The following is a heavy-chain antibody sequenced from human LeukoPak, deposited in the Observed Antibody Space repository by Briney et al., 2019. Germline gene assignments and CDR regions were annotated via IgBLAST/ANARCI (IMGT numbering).Heavy chain of an antibody. CDR3: AQSGGTDV. CDR1: AFIFSGHW. Sequence: GGSLRLSCEGSAFIFSGHWMNWVRQTPGKGLEWVASIKEDGSERQYVDSVKGRFTISRDNAENSLYLQMNSLRAEDTAVYYCAQSGGTDVWGQGTTVTVSS. J-gene: IGHJ6*02. V-gene: IGHV3-7*01. CDR2: IKEDGSER.